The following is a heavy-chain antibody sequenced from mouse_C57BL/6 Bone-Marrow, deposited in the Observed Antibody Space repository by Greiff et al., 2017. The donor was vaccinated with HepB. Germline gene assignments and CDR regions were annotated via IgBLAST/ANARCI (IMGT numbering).Heavy chain of an antibody. J-gene: IGHJ3*01. CDR2: ISDGGSYT. CDR3: ARVIYYGNYGFAY. Sequence: EVKLVESGGGLVKPGGSLKLSCAASGFTFSSYAMSWVRQTPEKRLEWVATISDGGSYTYYPDNVKGRFTISRDNAKNNLYLQMSHLKSEDTAMYYCARVIYYGNYGFAYWGQGTLVTVSA. D-gene: IGHD2-1*01. V-gene: IGHV5-4*03. CDR1: GFTFSSYA.